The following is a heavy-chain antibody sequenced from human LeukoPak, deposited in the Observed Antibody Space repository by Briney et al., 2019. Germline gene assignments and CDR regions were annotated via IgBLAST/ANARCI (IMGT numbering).Heavy chain of an antibody. CDR1: GLTASHNVNNA. V-gene: IGHV3-23*01. CDR2: ITTSGST. J-gene: IGHJ4*02. CDR3: AKTTVGYSSGRYPGWPADC. D-gene: IGHD6-19*01. Sequence: PGGSLRLSCAASGLTASHNVNNAMSWVRHAPGKGLEWVSGITTSGSTYYADSVKGRFTISRDNSKNTVYLQMNSLTADDTAVYYCAKTTVGYSSGRYPGWPADCWGQGTLVTVSS.